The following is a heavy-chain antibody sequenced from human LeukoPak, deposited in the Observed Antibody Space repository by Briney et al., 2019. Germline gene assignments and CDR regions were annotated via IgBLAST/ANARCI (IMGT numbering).Heavy chain of an antibody. V-gene: IGHV5-51*01. Sequence: GESLQIPCQGPGYSFTNYWIGWVRQMAGQGLEWMGIIYPGDSDTRYSPSFQGQVTISADKSISTAYLQWSRLEASDTAMYYCARRDTSFEFFDSWGQGTLATVSS. J-gene: IGHJ4*02. CDR2: IYPGDSDT. CDR1: GYSFTNYW. D-gene: IGHD1-26*01. CDR3: ARRDTSFEFFDS.